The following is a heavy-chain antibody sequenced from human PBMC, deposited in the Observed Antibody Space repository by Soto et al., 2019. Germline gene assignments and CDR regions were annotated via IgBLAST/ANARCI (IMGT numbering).Heavy chain of an antibody. CDR3: AKGRGGGYDRGYYFDY. CDR2: ISGSGGST. Sequence: GGSLRLSCAASGFTFSSYAMSWVRQAPGKGLEWVSAISGSGGSTYYADSVKGRFTISRDNSKNTLYLQMNSLRAEDTAVYYCAKGRGGGYDRGYYFDYWGQGTLVTVSS. CDR1: GFTFSSYA. V-gene: IGHV3-23*01. J-gene: IGHJ4*02. D-gene: IGHD5-12*01.